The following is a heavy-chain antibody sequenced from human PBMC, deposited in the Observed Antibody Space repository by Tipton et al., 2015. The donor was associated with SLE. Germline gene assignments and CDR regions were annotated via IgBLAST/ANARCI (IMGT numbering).Heavy chain of an antibody. Sequence: TLSLTCTVSGGSISSYYWSWIRQPPGKGLEWIGYIYYSGSTNYNPSLKSRVTISVDTSKNQFSLKLSSMTAADTAVYYCARRGRAARGFDYWGQGTLVTVSS. J-gene: IGHJ4*02. CDR1: GGSISSYY. CDR2: IYYSGST. D-gene: IGHD6-6*01. CDR3: ARRGRAARGFDY. V-gene: IGHV4-59*08.